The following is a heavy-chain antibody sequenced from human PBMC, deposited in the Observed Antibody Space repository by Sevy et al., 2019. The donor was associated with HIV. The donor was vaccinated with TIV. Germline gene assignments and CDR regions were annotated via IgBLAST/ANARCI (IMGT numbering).Heavy chain of an antibody. Sequence: AGSLRLSCAASGFIFSTTPMHWVRQAPGKGLECVAILSYDDSDENYADSVKGRFTISRDNSKNTLYLQMNSLRTEDTAVYYSAKDDLGSIDYWGQGTLVTVSS. CDR1: GFIFSTTP. J-gene: IGHJ4*02. CDR3: AKDDLGSIDY. CDR2: LSYDDSDE. V-gene: IGHV3-30-3*02. D-gene: IGHD3-10*01.